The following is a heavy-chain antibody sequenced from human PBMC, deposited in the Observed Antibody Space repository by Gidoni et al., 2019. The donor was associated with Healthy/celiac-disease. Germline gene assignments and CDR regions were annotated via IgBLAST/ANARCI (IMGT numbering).Heavy chain of an antibody. CDR3: AKWGWELRYFDY. Sequence: EVQLLESGGDLVQPGGSLRLSCAASGFTFSSYAMSWVRQAPGKGLEWVSAISGSGGSTYYADSVKGRFTISRDNSKNTLYLQMNSLRAEDTAVYYCAKWGWELRYFDYWGQGTLVTVSS. D-gene: IGHD1-26*01. CDR2: ISGSGGST. V-gene: IGHV3-23*01. CDR1: GFTFSSYA. J-gene: IGHJ4*02.